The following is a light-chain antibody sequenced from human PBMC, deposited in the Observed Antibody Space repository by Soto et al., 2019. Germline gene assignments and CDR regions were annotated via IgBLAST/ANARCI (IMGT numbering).Light chain of an antibody. CDR2: DVT. CDR3: CSYTSSTSYV. CDR1: SSDVGGYNF. V-gene: IGLV2-14*01. Sequence: QSVLTQPASVSGSPGQSITISCTGTSSDVGGYNFVFWYQQYPGKAPKLMIHDVTSRPSGVSNRFSGSKSGTTASLTISGLQAEDEADYYCCSYTSSTSYVFGTGTKLTVL. J-gene: IGLJ1*01.